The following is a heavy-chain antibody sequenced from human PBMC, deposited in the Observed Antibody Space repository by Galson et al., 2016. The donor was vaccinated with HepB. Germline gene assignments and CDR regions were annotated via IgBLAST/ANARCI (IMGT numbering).Heavy chain of an antibody. J-gene: IGHJ2*01. CDR3: ARDARNSINGYLDL. CDR2: ISITSGNI. CDR1: GFTFSSYN. V-gene: IGHV3-48*02. Sequence: SLRLSCAASGFTFSSYNMNWVRQAPGKGLEWVSYISITSGNIYYADSVKGRFTVSRENAQNSLYLQMNSLRDEDSGVYYCARDARNSINGYLDLWGRGTLVTVSS. D-gene: IGHD4-23*01.